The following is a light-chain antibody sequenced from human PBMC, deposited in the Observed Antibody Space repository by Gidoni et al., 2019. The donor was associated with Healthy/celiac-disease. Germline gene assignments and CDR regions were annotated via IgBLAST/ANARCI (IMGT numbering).Light chain of an antibody. CDR1: SSNIGAGYD. Sequence: QSVLTQPPSASGAPGQSVTISCTWSSSNIGAGYDVHWYQQLPGTAPKLLIYCNSNRPSGVPDRFSGSKSGPSASLAITGLQAEDEADYYCQSYDSSLIGSVFGGGTKLTVL. V-gene: IGLV1-40*01. CDR3: QSYDSSLIGSV. J-gene: IGLJ2*01. CDR2: CNS.